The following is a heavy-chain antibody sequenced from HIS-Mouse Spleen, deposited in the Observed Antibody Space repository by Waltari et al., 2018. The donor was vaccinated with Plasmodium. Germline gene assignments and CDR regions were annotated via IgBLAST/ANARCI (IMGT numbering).Heavy chain of an antibody. Sequence: QVQLVQSGAEVKKPGASVTVSCKASGYTFTSYDINWVRQATGQGLEWMGRMKPNRGNTGYAQKFQGRVTMTRNTSISTAYMELSSLRSEDTAVYYWARRRGYYGSGSYRYFDLWGRGTLVTVSS. V-gene: IGHV1-8*01. D-gene: IGHD3-10*01. CDR2: MKPNRGNT. J-gene: IGHJ2*01. CDR1: GYTFTSYD. CDR3: ARRRGYYGSGSYRYFDL.